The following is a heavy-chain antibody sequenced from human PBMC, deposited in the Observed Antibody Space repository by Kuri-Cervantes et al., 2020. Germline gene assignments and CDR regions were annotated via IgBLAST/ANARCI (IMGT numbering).Heavy chain of an antibody. CDR2: ISGSGGST. D-gene: IGHD2-2*01. Sequence: GESLKISCAASGFTCSSYAMSWVRQAPGKGLEWVSAISGSGGSTYYADSVKGRFTISRDNSKNTLYLQMNSLRAEDTAFYYCASTTSTSGPTPGPFDFWGQGTLVTVSS. CDR1: GFTCSSYA. CDR3: ASTTSTSGPTPGPFDF. J-gene: IGHJ4*02. V-gene: IGHV3-23*01.